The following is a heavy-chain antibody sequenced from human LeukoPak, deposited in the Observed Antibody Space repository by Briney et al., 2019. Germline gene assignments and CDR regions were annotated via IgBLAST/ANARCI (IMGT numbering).Heavy chain of an antibody. Sequence: GGSLRLSCAASGFTFSSYAMSWVRQAPGKGLEWVAAISGSGGSTYYADSVKGRFTISRDNSKNTLYLQMNSLRAEDTAVYYCAKDLSPRGYKYYFDYWGQGTLVTVSS. CDR3: AKDLSPRGYKYYFDY. CDR2: ISGSGGST. D-gene: IGHD3-10*01. V-gene: IGHV3-23*01. J-gene: IGHJ4*02. CDR1: GFTFSSYA.